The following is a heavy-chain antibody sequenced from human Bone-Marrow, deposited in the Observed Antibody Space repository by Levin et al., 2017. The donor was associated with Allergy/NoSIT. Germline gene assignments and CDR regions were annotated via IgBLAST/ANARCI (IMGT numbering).Heavy chain of an antibody. CDR2: IREDGSEK. Sequence: ETLSLTCAASGITISTFWMGWVRQAPGKGLEWLANIREDGSEKYYVDSVKGRFTISRDNAKNSLYLQMDSLRAEDTAVYYCLGSGDLGWGQGTLVTVSS. J-gene: IGHJ4*02. D-gene: IGHD2-21*02. V-gene: IGHV3-7*01. CDR3: LGSGDLG. CDR1: GITISTFW.